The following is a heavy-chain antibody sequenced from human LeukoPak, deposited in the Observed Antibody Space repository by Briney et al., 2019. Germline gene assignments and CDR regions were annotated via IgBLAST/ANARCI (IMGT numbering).Heavy chain of an antibody. CDR3: AKDLGGSDY. J-gene: IGHJ4*02. CDR2: LSYDGSNK. V-gene: IGHV3-30*18. D-gene: IGHD2-15*01. CDR1: GFTISNYG. Sequence: GGSLRLSCAASGFTISNYGMHWVRQAPGMGLEWMAVLSYDGSNKYYADSVKGRFTISRDNSKNTLYLQMNSLRAEDTAVYYCAKDLGGSDYWGQGTLVTVSS.